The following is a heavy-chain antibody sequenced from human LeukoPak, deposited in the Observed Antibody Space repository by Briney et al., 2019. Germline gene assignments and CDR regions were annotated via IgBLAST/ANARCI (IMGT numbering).Heavy chain of an antibody. CDR1: GGSVSSSSYY. CDR2: IYTSGST. CDR3: ARGLSYGKPRFDY. J-gene: IGHJ4*02. D-gene: IGHD1-26*01. Sequence: SETLSLTCTVSGGSVSSSSYYWSWIRQPAGKGLEWIGRIYTSGSTNYSPSLKSRVTISVDTSKNRFSLKLSSVTAADTAVYYCARGLSYGKPRFDYWGQGTLVTVSS. V-gene: IGHV4-61*02.